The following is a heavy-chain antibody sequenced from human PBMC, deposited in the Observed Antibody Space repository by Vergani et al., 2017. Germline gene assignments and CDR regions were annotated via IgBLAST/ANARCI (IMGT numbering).Heavy chain of an antibody. J-gene: IGHJ4*02. CDR2: LFYGANA. Sequence: QVQPQESGPGLVKPSETLSLTCTVPGDSISSRNCYWGWIRQPPGKGLEWIGSLFYGANAYYNPSLESLVIISIVTSKNEFSLRLSSVTAADTAVYHCARRNGDYMRLSGYWGQGALVAVSS. CDR3: ARRNGDYMRLSGY. D-gene: IGHD4-17*01. V-gene: IGHV4-39*01. CDR1: GDSISSRNCY.